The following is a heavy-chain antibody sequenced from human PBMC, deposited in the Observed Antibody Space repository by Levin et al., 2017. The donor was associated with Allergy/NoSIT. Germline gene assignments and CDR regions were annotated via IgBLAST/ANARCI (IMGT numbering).Heavy chain of an antibody. J-gene: IGHJ4*02. D-gene: IGHD1-14*01. CDR2: ISYEGSNK. Sequence: GGSLRLSCAASGFTFSSYGMHWVRQAPGKGLEWVAVISYEGSNKYYADSVKGRFTISRDNSKNTLYLQMNSLRAEDTAVYYCAKDSPDSAFDYWGQGTLVTVSS. CDR3: AKDSPDSAFDY. CDR1: GFTFSSYG. V-gene: IGHV3-30*18.